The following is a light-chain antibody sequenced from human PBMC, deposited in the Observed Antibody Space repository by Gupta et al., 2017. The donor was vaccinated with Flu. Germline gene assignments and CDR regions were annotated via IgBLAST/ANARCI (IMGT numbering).Light chain of an antibody. V-gene: IGLV1-51*02. CDR1: SSNIGNNY. CDR3: GTWDSSLTAEV. CDR2: ENN. J-gene: IGLJ2*01. Sequence: QSVLTQPPSVSAAPGQKVPISCSGSSSNIGNNYVSWYQQLPGTAPKLLIYENNKRPSGIPDRFSGSKSGTSATLGITGLQTGDEADYYCGTWDSSLTAEVFGGGTKLTVL.